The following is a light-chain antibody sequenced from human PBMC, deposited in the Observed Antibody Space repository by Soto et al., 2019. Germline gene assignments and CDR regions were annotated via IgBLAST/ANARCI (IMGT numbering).Light chain of an antibody. CDR2: GAS. Sequence: ELVLTQSPGSLSLSPGERATLSCKTSQSDGSNFVAWYQQKPGQAPRLLIYGASSGATGIPDRFSGSGSGTDFTLTISRLEPEDFAVYYCQQYDSSPLTFGQGTKVDIK. V-gene: IGKV3-20*01. CDR1: QSDGSNF. J-gene: IGKJ1*01. CDR3: QQYDSSPLT.